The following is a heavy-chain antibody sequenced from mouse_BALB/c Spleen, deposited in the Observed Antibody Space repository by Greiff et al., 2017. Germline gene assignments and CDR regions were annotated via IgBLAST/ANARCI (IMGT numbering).Heavy chain of an antibody. CDR1: GYTFTSYV. V-gene: IGHV1-14*01. Sequence: VQLQQSGPEPVKPGASVKMSCKASGYTFTSYVMHWVKQKPGQGLEWIGYINPYNDGTKYNEKFKGKATLTSDKSSSTAYMELSSLTSEDSAVYYCARGEGGNYYWYFDVWGAGTTVTVSS. CDR3: ARGEGGNYYWYFDV. J-gene: IGHJ1*01. D-gene: IGHD2-1*01. CDR2: INPYNDGT.